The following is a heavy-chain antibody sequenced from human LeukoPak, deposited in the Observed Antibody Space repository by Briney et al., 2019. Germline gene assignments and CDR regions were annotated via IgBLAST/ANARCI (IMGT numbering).Heavy chain of an antibody. V-gene: IGHV3-30*02. CDR1: GFTFSSYA. CDR3: ARTARVLDS. D-gene: IGHD5-18*01. Sequence: PGGSLRLSCAASGFTFSSYAMSWVRQAPGKGLEWVAFIRYDGSNKYYADSVKGRFTISRDNAKNSIFLQMNDLRAEDTAVYYCARTARVLDSWGQGTLVTVSS. J-gene: IGHJ4*02. CDR2: IRYDGSNK.